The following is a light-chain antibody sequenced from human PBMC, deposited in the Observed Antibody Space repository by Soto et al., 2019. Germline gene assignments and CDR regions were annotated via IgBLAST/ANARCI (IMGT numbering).Light chain of an antibody. CDR3: QQLNSYPLT. V-gene: IGKV1-9*01. CDR1: QDSATY. Sequence: IQLTQSPSSLSASVGDSVTITCRASQDSATYLAWYQQKPGKAPELLIYGTSTLQSGVPSRFSGSGSGRDFTLTISSLQPEDFATYYCQQLNSYPLTFGGGTKVELK. J-gene: IGKJ4*01. CDR2: GTS.